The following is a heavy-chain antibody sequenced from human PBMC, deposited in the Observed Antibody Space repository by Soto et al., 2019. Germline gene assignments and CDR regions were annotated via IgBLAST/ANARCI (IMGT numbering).Heavy chain of an antibody. CDR2: IYYSGTT. CDR1: GGSINNYY. V-gene: IGHV4-59*08. J-gene: IGHJ4*02. CDR3: ARHHDS. Sequence: SETLSLTCSVSGGSINNYYWSWIRQPPGKGLEWIEYIYYSGTTNYNPSLKSRVTISVDTSKNQFSLKLSSVTAADTAVYYCARHHDSWGQGTLVTVSS.